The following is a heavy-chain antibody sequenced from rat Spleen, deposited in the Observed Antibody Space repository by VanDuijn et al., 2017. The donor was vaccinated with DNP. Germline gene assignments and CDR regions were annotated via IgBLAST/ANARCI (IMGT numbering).Heavy chain of an antibody. CDR2: ISNGGST. Sequence: QVQLKESGPGLVQPSQTLSLTCTVSGFSLTSYGVSWVRQPPGKGLEWITSISNGGSTYYNSALKSRLSISRDTSKSQVFLKMNSLQTEDTATYYCARCGYEGHYYVLDAWGQGTSVTVSS. CDR3: ARCGYEGHYYVLDA. CDR1: GFSLTSYG. J-gene: IGHJ4*01. D-gene: IGHD1-12*01. V-gene: IGHV2S12*01.